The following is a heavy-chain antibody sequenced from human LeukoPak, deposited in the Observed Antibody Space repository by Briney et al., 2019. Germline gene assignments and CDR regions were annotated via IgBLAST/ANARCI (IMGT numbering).Heavy chain of an antibody. Sequence: GGSLRLSCAASGFTFSNFAMSWVRQAPGKGLEWVSGISGSGGRIYYADSVKGRFTISRDNSKNTLYLQMNSLRAEDTAVYYCAKSTTYGSESYSYYFDYWGQGTLVTVPS. CDR3: AKSTTYGSESYSYYFDY. J-gene: IGHJ4*02. D-gene: IGHD3-10*01. V-gene: IGHV3-23*01. CDR2: ISGSGGRI. CDR1: GFTFSNFA.